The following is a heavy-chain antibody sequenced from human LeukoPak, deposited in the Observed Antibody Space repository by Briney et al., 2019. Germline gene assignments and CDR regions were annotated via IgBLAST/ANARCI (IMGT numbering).Heavy chain of an antibody. CDR2: IIPIFGTA. D-gene: IGHD4-23*01. J-gene: IGHJ4*02. CDR3: ARGAVVPPGHYFDF. V-gene: IGHV1-69*13. CDR1: GATFSSYA. Sequence: SVKVSCNASGATFSSYAISWVRQAPGQGLEWMGGIIPIFGTANYAQKFQGRVTITAYESTSTAYMELSSLRAEDTAVYYGARGAVVPPGHYFDFWGKGTLVTVSS.